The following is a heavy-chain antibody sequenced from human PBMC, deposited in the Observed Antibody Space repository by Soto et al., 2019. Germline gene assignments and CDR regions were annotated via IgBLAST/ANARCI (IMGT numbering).Heavy chain of an antibody. V-gene: IGHV1-2*02. J-gene: IGHJ3*02. CDR3: ARWDIGSGSKRAFDI. CDR1: GYTFTGYY. D-gene: IGHD1-26*01. Sequence: ASVNVSCKASGYTFTGYYMHWVRQASGQGLEWIGWINPNSGGTNYAQKFQGRVTMTRDTSISTAYMELSRLRSDDTAVYYCARWDIGSGSKRAFDIWGQGTMVTVSS. CDR2: INPNSGGT.